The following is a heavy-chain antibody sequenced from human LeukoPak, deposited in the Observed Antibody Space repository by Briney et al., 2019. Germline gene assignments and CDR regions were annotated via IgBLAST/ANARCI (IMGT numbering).Heavy chain of an antibody. J-gene: IGHJ4*02. V-gene: IGHV3-53*01. D-gene: IGHD2-15*01. CDR3: AKSVVVITFRFDD. Sequence: PGGSLRLSCAASGFTVSSNYMSWVRQAPGKGLEWVSVIYSGGSTYYADSVKGRFTISRDNSKNTLSLQMNSLRAEDTAVYYCAKSVVVITFRFDDWGQGALVTVSS. CDR2: IYSGGST. CDR1: GFTVSSNY.